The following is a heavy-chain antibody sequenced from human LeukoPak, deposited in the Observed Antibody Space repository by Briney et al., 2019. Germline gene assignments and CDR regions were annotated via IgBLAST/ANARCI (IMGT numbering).Heavy chain of an antibody. Sequence: GGSLRLSCVASGFTFTDYFMSWVRQAPGKGLEWVASIKHNGGEKYYVDSVKGRFTISRDNAKNSLYLEMSSLRVEDTAVYFCARGTNWSPLDFDYWGQGTLVTVSS. V-gene: IGHV3-7*01. J-gene: IGHJ4*02. CDR1: GFTFTDYF. CDR2: IKHNGGEK. CDR3: ARGTNWSPLDFDY. D-gene: IGHD1-20*01.